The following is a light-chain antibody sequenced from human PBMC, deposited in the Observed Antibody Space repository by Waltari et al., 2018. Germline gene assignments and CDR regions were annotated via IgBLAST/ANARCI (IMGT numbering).Light chain of an antibody. CDR2: RSN. CDR3: AAWDDSLSGPV. Sequence: QSVLTQPPSASGTPGQRVTISCSGSSSDIGSTYVNWYQQLPGTATKLLIYRSNQRPSGVPDRFSGSRSGTSASLAISGLRSEDEADYHCAAWDDSLSGPVFGGGTKLTVL. J-gene: IGLJ3*02. V-gene: IGLV1-47*01. CDR1: SSDIGSTY.